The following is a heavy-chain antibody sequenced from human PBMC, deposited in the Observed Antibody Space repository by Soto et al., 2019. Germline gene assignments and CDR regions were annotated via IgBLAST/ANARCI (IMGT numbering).Heavy chain of an antibody. CDR2: ISDSGATT. J-gene: IGHJ4*02. Sequence: PVGSLRLSCAASGFPFGENAMSWVRQAPGKGLEWVSGISDSGATTYYADSVRGRFTISRDNSKNTLYLQMKSLRAEDSASYYCAKEDTSSGSLDYSCQRALVTVSS. D-gene: IGHD6-19*01. CDR3: AKEDTSSGSLDY. V-gene: IGHV3-23*01. CDR1: GFPFGENA.